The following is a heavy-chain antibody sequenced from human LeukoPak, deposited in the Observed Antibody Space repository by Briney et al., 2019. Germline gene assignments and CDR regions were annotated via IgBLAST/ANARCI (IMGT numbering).Heavy chain of an antibody. Sequence: PGGSLRLSCAASGFTFSSYSMNWVRQAPGKGLEWVSYISSSGSTIYYTDSVKGRFTISRDNAKNSLYLQMNSLRAEDTAVYYCASRTYYDILTGYYNGYGAFDIWGQGTMVTVSS. CDR1: GFTFSSYS. J-gene: IGHJ3*02. CDR2: ISSSGSTI. CDR3: ASRTYYDILTGYYNGYGAFDI. D-gene: IGHD3-9*01. V-gene: IGHV3-48*04.